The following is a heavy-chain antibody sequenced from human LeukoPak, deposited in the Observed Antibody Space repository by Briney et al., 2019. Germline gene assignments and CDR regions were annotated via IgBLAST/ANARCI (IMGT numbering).Heavy chain of an antibody. Sequence: ASVKVSCKASGYTFTSYYMHWVRQAPGQGLEWMGIINPSGGSTTYAQKFQGRVTMTRDTSTSTVYMELSSLRSEDTAVYYCARDHCGGGCYRPKYWFDPWGQGTLVTVSS. CDR2: INPSGGST. CDR3: ARDHCGGGCYRPKYWFDP. V-gene: IGHV1-46*01. J-gene: IGHJ5*02. D-gene: IGHD2-21*02. CDR1: GYTFTSYY.